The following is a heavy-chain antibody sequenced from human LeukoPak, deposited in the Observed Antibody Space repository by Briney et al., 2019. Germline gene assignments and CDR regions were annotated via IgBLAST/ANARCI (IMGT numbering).Heavy chain of an antibody. Sequence: PSETLSLTCTVSLDSIISIPYQWPWIRQPPGKGLEWIGSLSQSGGTYYSPSLQSRVTISVGTSKNQFSLTLTSVTAADTDMYYCASPLSGFYTADNPFDSWGQGTLVIVSS. V-gene: IGHV4-39*01. CDR2: LSQSGGT. J-gene: IGHJ5*01. CDR3: ASPLSGFYTADNPFDS. D-gene: IGHD3-3*01. CDR1: LDSIISIPYQ.